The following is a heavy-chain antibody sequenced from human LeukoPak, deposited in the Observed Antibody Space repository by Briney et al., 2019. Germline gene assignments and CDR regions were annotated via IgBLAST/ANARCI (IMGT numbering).Heavy chain of an antibody. CDR3: AKVGTEGYYFDY. J-gene: IGHJ4*02. D-gene: IGHD2-8*02. CDR2: LGSSCTSI. Sequence: GVSLRLYCSASGFSFNSYEMKWVPQAPGKGLVGVSYLGSSCTSIYYADAVKGRFTISRDNDKSSLYLQMNSVSAEDTAVYYCAKVGTEGYYFDYWGQGTLVTVSS. V-gene: IGHV3-48*03. CDR1: GFSFNSYE.